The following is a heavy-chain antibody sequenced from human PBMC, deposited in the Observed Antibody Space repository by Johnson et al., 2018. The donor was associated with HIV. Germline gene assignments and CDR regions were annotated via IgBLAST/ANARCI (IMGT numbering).Heavy chain of an antibody. D-gene: IGHD6-13*01. CDR1: GFTFISYA. CDR2: ISWNSGSI. J-gene: IGHJ3*02. Sequence: VQLVESGGGVVQPGRSLRLSCAASGFTFISYAMHWVRQAPGKGLEWVSGISWNSGSIGYADSVRGRFTISRDNAKNSLYLQMNSLRAEDTALYYCAKDIGGSAAAQGAFDIWGQGTMVTVSS. CDR3: AKDIGGSAAAQGAFDI. V-gene: IGHV3-9*01.